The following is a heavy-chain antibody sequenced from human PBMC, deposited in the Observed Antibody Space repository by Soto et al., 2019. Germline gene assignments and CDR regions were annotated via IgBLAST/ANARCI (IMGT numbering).Heavy chain of an antibody. CDR1: GGTFSSYT. D-gene: IGHD5-18*01. CDR3: ARTRYSYGFDY. J-gene: IGHJ4*02. CDR2: IIPILGIA. Sequence: QVQLVQSGAEVKKPGSSVKVSCKASGGTFSSYTISWVRQTPGQGLEWMGRIIPILGIANYAQKFQGRVTITADKSTSTAYMELSSLRSEDTAVYYCARTRYSYGFDYWGQGTLVTVSS. V-gene: IGHV1-69*02.